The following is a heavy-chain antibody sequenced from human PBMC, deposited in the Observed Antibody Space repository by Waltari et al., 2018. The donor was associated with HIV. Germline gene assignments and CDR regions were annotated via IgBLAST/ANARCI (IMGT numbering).Heavy chain of an antibody. V-gene: IGHV3-53*01. CDR2: IYSGGSR. Sequence: EVQLVASGGGLIEPGGSLSLSCAASGLTVSSNYMSGVRQAPGKGLEWVSVIYSGGSRYYADSVKGRFTISRDNSKNTLSLHMNSLGPEDTAVYYCARDPRSSGYYGMDVWGQGTTVTVSS. CDR3: ARDPRSSGYYGMDV. J-gene: IGHJ6*02. D-gene: IGHD1-26*01. CDR1: GLTVSSNY.